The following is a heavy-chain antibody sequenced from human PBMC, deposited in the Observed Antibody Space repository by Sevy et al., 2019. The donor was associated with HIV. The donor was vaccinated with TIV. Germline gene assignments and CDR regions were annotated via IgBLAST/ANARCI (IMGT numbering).Heavy chain of an antibody. CDR2: IIPIFGTA. D-gene: IGHD2-8*01. CDR3: ARDSLPEVIVLMVYAKGGFDY. CDR1: GGTFSSYA. J-gene: IGHJ4*02. V-gene: IGHV1-69*13. Sequence: ASVKVSCKASGGTFSSYAISWVRQAPGQGLEWMGGIIPIFGTANYAQKFQGRVTITADESTSTAYMELSSLRAEDTAVYYCARDSLPEVIVLMVYAKGGFDYWGQGTLVTVSS.